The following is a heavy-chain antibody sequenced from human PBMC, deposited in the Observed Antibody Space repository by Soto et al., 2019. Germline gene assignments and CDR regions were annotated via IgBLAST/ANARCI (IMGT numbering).Heavy chain of an antibody. CDR3: STPRYSAYDFGW. V-gene: IGHV3-15*07. D-gene: IGHD5-12*01. Sequence: EVQLVESGGGLVKPGGSLRLSCVASGFTFNNAWMNWFRQAPGKGLEWVGRVKSKTDGGTIDYAAPVKGRFTISRDDSKNTRYLQMNSLKTEDTAAYYCSTPRYSAYDFGWWGQGTLVTVSS. CDR2: VKSKTDGGTI. CDR1: GFTFNNAW. J-gene: IGHJ4*02.